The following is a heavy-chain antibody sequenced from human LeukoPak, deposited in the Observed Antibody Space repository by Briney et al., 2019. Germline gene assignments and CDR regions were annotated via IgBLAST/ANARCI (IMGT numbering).Heavy chain of an antibody. CDR2: FDPEDGET. Sequence: GASVKVSCKASGYTFTGYYMHWVRQAPGKGLEWMGGFDPEDGETIYAQKFQGRVTMTEDTSTDTAYMELSSLRSEDTAVYYCATDLYCSGGSCYSAYFQHWGQGTLVTVSS. J-gene: IGHJ1*01. CDR3: ATDLYCSGGSCYSAYFQH. CDR1: GYTFTGYY. V-gene: IGHV1-24*01. D-gene: IGHD2-15*01.